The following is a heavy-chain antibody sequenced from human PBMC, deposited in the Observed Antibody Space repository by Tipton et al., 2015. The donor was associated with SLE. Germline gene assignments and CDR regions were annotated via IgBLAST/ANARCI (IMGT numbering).Heavy chain of an antibody. V-gene: IGHV4-34*01. Sequence: LRLSCTVSGGSISSYYWSWIRQPPGKGLEWIGEINHSGSTNYNPSLKSRVTISVDTSKNQFSLKLSSVTAADTAVYYCARGVLWFREGWFDPWGQGTLVTVSS. CDR2: INHSGST. J-gene: IGHJ5*02. CDR3: ARGVLWFREGWFDP. CDR1: GGSISSYY. D-gene: IGHD3-10*01.